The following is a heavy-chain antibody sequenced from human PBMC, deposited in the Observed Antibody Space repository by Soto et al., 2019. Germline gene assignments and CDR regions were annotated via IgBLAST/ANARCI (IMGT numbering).Heavy chain of an antibody. CDR1: GVTLTNVW. CDR2: VKSNIDGGTT. Sequence: NPGGSLRLSCAVSGVTLTNVWMNWVRQAPGKGPEWVGRVKSNIDGGTTDYAAPVKGRFTVSRDDSENTLYLQMNSLKTEDTAVYYCSHGYYQYFNSWGQGTLVTVSS. CDR3: SHGYYQYFNS. D-gene: IGHD5-18*01. J-gene: IGHJ4*02. V-gene: IGHV3-15*07.